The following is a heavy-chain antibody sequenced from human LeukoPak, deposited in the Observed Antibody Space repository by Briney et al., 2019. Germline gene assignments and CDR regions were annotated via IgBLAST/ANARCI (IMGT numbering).Heavy chain of an antibody. CDR3: ARGYSDYVWGSYRLRNWFDP. CDR1: GYTFTSYD. D-gene: IGHD3-16*02. CDR2: MNPNSGNT. V-gene: IGHV1-8*03. J-gene: IGHJ5*02. Sequence: ASVKVSCKASGYTFTSYDINWVRQATGHGLEWMGWMNPNSGNTGYAQKLQGRVTITRNTSISTAYMELSSLRSEDTAVYYCARGYSDYVWGSYRLRNWFDPWGQGTLVTVSS.